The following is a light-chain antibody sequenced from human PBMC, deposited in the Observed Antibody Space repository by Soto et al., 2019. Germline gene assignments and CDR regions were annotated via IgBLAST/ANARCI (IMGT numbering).Light chain of an antibody. V-gene: IGKV3-15*01. CDR2: DAS. CDR1: QSVSSS. J-gene: IGKJ4*01. Sequence: EIVFTQSPGTLSLSPGERATLSCRASQSVSSSSLAWYQQKPGQPPRLLIYDASTRATGIPARFSGSGSGTDFTLTISSLQSEDFAVYYCQQYNNWPPLTFGGGTKGDIK. CDR3: QQYNNWPPLT.